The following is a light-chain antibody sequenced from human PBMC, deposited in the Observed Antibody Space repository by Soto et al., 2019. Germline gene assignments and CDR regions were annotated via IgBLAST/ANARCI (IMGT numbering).Light chain of an antibody. CDR3: SSYAGSSNV. Sequence: QSVLTQPPSASGSPGHSVAISSTGTSSDVGGYNYVSWYQQHPGKAPKLMIYEVNKRPPGVPDRFSGSKSGNTASLTVSGLQAEDEADYYCSSYAGSSNVFGTGTKVTV. CDR2: EVN. V-gene: IGLV2-8*01. J-gene: IGLJ1*01. CDR1: SSDVGGYNY.